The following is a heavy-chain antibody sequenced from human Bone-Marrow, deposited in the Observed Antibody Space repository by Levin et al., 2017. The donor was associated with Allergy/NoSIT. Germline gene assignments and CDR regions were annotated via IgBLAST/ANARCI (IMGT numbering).Heavy chain of an antibody. CDR2: ISDSGGNT. Sequence: GESLKISCTASGFTFSSYAMSWVRQAPGKGLEWVSAISDSGGNTYYADSVKGRFTISRDNSKNTLYLQMNSLRAENTAVYYCAKELKVAVDGTVGFDYWGQGTLVTVSS. CDR1: GFTFSSYA. V-gene: IGHV3-23*01. CDR3: AKELKVAVDGTVGFDY. D-gene: IGHD6-13*01. J-gene: IGHJ4*02.